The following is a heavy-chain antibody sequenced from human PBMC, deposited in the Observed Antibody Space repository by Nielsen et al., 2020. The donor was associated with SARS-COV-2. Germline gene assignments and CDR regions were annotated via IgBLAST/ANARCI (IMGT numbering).Heavy chain of an antibody. Sequence: GESLKISCAASGFTFSSYGMSWVRQAPGKGLEWVSGINWNGGSTGYADSVKGRFTISRDNAKNSLYLQMNSLRAEDTALYHCARDHTPIIRFLIDWGQGTLVTVSS. CDR3: ARDHTPIIRFLID. J-gene: IGHJ4*02. D-gene: IGHD3-3*01. CDR2: INWNGGST. V-gene: IGHV3-20*01. CDR1: GFTFSSYG.